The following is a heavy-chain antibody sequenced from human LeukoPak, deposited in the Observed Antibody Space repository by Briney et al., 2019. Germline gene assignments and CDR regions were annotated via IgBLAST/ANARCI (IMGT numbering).Heavy chain of an antibody. V-gene: IGHV3-23*01. CDR1: GLTFRNYA. CDR3: AKMGPGAYYYDSSDFDF. CDR2: ISGYGYNT. Sequence: PGGSLRLSCAASGLTFRNYAMSWVRQAPEKGLEWVSAISGYGYNTYYADSVQGRFTISRDNSKNTLYLQMNSLRAEDTAVYYCAKMGPGAYYYDSSDFDFWGQGTLVTVFS. J-gene: IGHJ4*02. D-gene: IGHD3-22*01.